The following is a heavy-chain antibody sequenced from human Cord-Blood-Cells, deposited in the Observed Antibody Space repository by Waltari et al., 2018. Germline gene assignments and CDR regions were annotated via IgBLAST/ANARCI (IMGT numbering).Heavy chain of an antibody. CDR3: ARDPGYSGYLDY. V-gene: IGHV4-61*01. CDR2: IYYSGST. J-gene: IGHJ4*02. CDR1: GGSVSSGSYY. D-gene: IGHD5-12*01. Sequence: QVQLQESGPGLVKPSETLSLTCTVSGGSVSSGSYYWSWIRQPPGKGLEWIGYIYYSGSTNYNPSLKSRVTISVDTSKNQFSLKLSSVTAADTAVYYCARDPGYSGYLDYWGQGTLVTVSS.